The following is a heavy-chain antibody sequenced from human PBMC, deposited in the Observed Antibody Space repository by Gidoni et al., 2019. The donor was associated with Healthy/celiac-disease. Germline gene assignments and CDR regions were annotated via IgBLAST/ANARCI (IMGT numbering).Heavy chain of an antibody. CDR3: ARSPYGDYGAFNFDY. D-gene: IGHD4-17*01. CDR1: GYTFTSYG. CDR2: STAYNGNT. Sequence: QVQLVQSGAEVNKPGASVKVSCKASGYTFTSYGISWVRQAHGHGLEWMGWSTAYNGNTNYAQKLQGRVTMTTDTSTSTAYMELRSLRSDDTAVYYCARSPYGDYGAFNFDYWGQGTLVTVSS. V-gene: IGHV1-18*01. J-gene: IGHJ4*02.